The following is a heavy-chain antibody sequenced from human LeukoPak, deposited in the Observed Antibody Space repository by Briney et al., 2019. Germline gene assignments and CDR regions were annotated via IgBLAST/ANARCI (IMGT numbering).Heavy chain of an antibody. CDR3: ARDAAIFRSGGYYYLW. CDR1: GGTFSRYA. Sequence: SVKVSCKASGGTFSRYAISWVRQAPGQGLEWMGGIIPIFGTANYAQKFQGRVTITADESTNTAYMELASLRSEDTAIYYCARDAAIFRSGGYYYLWWGQGTLVTVSS. CDR2: IIPIFGTA. J-gene: IGHJ4*02. D-gene: IGHD3-22*01. V-gene: IGHV1-69*13.